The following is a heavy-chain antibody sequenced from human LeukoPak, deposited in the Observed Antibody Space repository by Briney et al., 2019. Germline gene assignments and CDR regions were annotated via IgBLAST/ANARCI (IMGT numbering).Heavy chain of an antibody. CDR2: ISWDGGRT. J-gene: IGHJ4*02. D-gene: IGHD6-6*01. V-gene: IGHV3-43*01. CDR1: GFRIDDYS. Sequence: GGSLRLSCAASGFRIDDYSMHWVRQAPGKGLDWVSLISWDGGRTYYADSVKGRFTISRDNSKNSLYLQMNSLRTEDTAFYYCVKHSSSSDFDSWGQGTLVTVSS. CDR3: VKHSSSSDFDS.